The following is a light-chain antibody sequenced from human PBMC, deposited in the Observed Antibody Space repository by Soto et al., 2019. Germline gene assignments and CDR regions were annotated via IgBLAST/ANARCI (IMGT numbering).Light chain of an antibody. Sequence: DIQMTQSPSSLSASVGDRVTITCRASQGIRSDLGWYQQKPGKAPKRLIYAASSLQSVVPSRFNGRGSETEFTLTISRLQPEDLASYYFLLHKNYHPTFVPGTRLQMK. CDR3: LLHKNYHPT. CDR2: AAS. J-gene: IGKJ5*01. V-gene: IGKV1-17*01. CDR1: QGIRSD.